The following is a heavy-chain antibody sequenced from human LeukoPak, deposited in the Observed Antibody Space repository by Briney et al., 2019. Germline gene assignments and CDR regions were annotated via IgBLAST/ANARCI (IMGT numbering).Heavy chain of an antibody. D-gene: IGHD6-13*01. V-gene: IGHV4-39*07. CDR2: IYYSGST. J-gene: IGHJ4*02. CDR3: ARDPAAAGIQADY. Sequence: PSETLSLTCTVSGGSISSSSYYWGWIRQPPGKGLEWIGSIYYSGSTYYNPSLKSRVTISVDTSKNQFSLKLSSVTAADTAVYYCARDPAAAGIQADYWGQGTLVTVSS. CDR1: GGSISSSSYY.